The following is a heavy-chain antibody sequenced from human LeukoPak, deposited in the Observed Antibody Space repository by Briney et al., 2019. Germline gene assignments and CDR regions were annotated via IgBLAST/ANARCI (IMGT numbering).Heavy chain of an antibody. CDR2: IYYSGST. V-gene: IGHV4-39*01. Sequence: PSETLSLTCTVSGGSISSSSYYWGWIRQPPGKGLEWIGSIYYSGSTYYNPSLKSRVTISVDTSKNQFSLKLSSVTAADTAVYYCARGTDQGWFDPWGQGTLVTVSS. J-gene: IGHJ5*02. CDR1: GGSISSSSYY. D-gene: IGHD2-2*01. CDR3: ARGTDQGWFDP.